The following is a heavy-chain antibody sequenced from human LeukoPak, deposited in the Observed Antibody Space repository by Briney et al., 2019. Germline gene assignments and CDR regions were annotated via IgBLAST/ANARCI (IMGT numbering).Heavy chain of an antibody. CDR1: GYTFTSYG. Sequence: XKASGYTFTSYGISWVRQAPGQGLEGMGWISAYNGNTNYAQKLQGRVTITTDTSTSTAYMELRSLRSDDTAVYYCAREGVSTIFGARHWGQGTLVTVSS. D-gene: IGHD3-3*01. J-gene: IGHJ4*02. V-gene: IGHV1-18*01. CDR3: AREGVSTIFGARH. CDR2: ISAYNGNT.